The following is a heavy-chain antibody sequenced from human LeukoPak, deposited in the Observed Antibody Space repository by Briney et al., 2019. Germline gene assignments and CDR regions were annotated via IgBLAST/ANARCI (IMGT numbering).Heavy chain of an antibody. D-gene: IGHD3-22*01. CDR2: IKSDGSDT. J-gene: IGHJ4*02. CDR1: GFTFSTYW. Sequence: PGGSLRLSCAASGFTFSTYWMHWVRQAPGEGLVWVSRIKSDGSDTSYADSVKGRFTISRDNAKNTLYLQMNSLRAEDTAVYYCAIGVVITTAFDNWGQGTLVTVSS. V-gene: IGHV3-74*01. CDR3: AIGVVITTAFDN.